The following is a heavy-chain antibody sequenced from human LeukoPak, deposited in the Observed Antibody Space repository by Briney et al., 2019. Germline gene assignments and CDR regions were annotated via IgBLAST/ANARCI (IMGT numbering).Heavy chain of an antibody. CDR1: GGSISSGSYY. J-gene: IGHJ2*01. CDR3: ARGGGSDWYFDL. D-gene: IGHD3-16*01. V-gene: IGHV4-61*02. Sequence: QPSETLSLTCTVSGGSISSGSYYWSWIRQPGGKGLEWIGRIYTSGSTNYNPSLKSRVTISVDTSKNQFSLKLSSVTAADTAVYYCARGGGSDWYFDLWGRGTLVTVSS. CDR2: IYTSGST.